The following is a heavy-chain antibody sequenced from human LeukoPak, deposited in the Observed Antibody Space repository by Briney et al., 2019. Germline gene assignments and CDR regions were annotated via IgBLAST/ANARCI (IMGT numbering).Heavy chain of an antibody. Sequence: SQTLSLTCAISGDSVSSNSAAWNWIRQSPSRGLEWLGRTYYRSKWYNDYAVSVKSRITINPDTSKNQFSLQLNSVTPEDTAVYYCAREVVAASPADYYYGMDVWGQGTTVTVSS. CDR1: GDSVSSNSAA. CDR2: TYYRSKWYN. J-gene: IGHJ6*02. V-gene: IGHV6-1*01. D-gene: IGHD2-15*01. CDR3: AREVVAASPADYYYGMDV.